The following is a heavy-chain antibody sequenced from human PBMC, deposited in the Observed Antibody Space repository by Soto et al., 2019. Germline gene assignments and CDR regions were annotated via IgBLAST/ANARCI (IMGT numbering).Heavy chain of an antibody. V-gene: IGHV3-74*01. CDR2: INSDGSST. CDR1: GFTLRGYW. CDR3: AKDGRLGQFDY. D-gene: IGHD1-1*01. J-gene: IGHJ4*02. Sequence: EVQLVESRGGLVQPGGSLRLSCAASGFTLRGYWMHWVRQAPGKGLVWVSRINSDGSSTSYADSVKGRFTISRDNAKNTLYLQMNSLRAEDTAVYYCAKDGRLGQFDYWGQGTLVTASS.